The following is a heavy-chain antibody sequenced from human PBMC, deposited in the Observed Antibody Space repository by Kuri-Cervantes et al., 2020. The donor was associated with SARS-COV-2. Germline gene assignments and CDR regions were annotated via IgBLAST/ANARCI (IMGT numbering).Heavy chain of an antibody. CDR2: VKTNSGNT. D-gene: IGHD2-21*01. CDR1: ATTFPNYD. J-gene: IGHJ4*02. Sequence: ASVKVSCKTPATTFPNYDINWVRQATGQGLEWMGMVKTNSGNTLYAQFFQGRVTMTRDISTSTVYMELRSLTSEDTAIYYCYCAPKEGFDSWGQGTLVTVSS. V-gene: IGHV1-8*01. CDR3: YCAPKEGFDS.